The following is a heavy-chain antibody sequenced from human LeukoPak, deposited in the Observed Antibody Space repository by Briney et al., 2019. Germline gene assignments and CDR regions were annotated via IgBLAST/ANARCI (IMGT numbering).Heavy chain of an antibody. Sequence: GPLRLSCVVSGFTFSDYHMNWVRQAPGEGLEWVSAVSSDGTNTYYTDSLKGRFTISRDNSKNTVFLQMHSLTAEDTAVYYCAKPFGFLEWLYGGYFDSWGQGTLVTVSS. CDR3: AKPFGFLEWLYGGYFDS. D-gene: IGHD3-3*01. J-gene: IGHJ4*02. V-gene: IGHV3-23*01. CDR1: GFTFSDYH. CDR2: VSSDGTNT.